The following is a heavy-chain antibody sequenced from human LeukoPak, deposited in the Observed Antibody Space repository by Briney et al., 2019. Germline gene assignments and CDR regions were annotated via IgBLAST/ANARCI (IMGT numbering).Heavy chain of an antibody. D-gene: IGHD3-3*01. CDR3: ARASPIYGAYYYYYMDV. CDR2: IIPIFGTA. CDR1: GGTLSSYA. J-gene: IGHJ6*03. Sequence: SVKVSCKASGGTLSSYAISWVRQAPGQGLEWMGGIIPIFGTANYAQKFQGRVTITADESTSTAYMELSSLRSEDTAVYYCARASPIYGAYYYYYMDVWGKGTTVTVPS. V-gene: IGHV1-69*13.